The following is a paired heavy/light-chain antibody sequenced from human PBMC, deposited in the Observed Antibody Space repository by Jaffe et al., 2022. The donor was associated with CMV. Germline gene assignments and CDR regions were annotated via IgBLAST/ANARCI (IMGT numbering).Light chain of an antibody. CDR1: SSNIGAGYN. J-gene: IGLJ1*01. Sequence: QSVLTQPPSVSGAPGQRVTISCTGSSSNIGAGYNVHWYQQLPGTAPKLLIYGNNNRPSGVPDRFSGSKSGTSASLAITGLQAEDEADYYCQSYDTSLSGVFGTGTKVTVL. V-gene: IGLV1-40*01. CDR3: QSYDTSLSGV. CDR2: GNN.
Heavy chain of an antibody. CDR1: GGSISSYY. V-gene: IGHV4-59*08. D-gene: IGHD2-8*01. Sequence: QVQLQESGPGLVKPSETLSLTCTVSGGSISSYYWSWIRQPPGKGLEWIGYLSYSGSANYSPSLNSRVTISLDPSKNQFSLRLRSVTAADTAVYYCARLVLSGDGHYYFDYWGQGTLVTVSS. J-gene: IGHJ4*02. CDR2: LSYSGSA. CDR3: ARLVLSGDGHYYFDY.